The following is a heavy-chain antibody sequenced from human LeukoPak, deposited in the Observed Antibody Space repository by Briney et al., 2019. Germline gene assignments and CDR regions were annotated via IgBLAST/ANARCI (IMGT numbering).Heavy chain of an antibody. Sequence: ASVKVSFKVSGYTLTELSMHWVRQAPGKGLEWMGGFDPEDGETIYAQKFQGRVTMTEDTSTDTAYMELSSLRSEDTAVYYCATLWGSSWYLYAFDIWGQGTMVTVSS. J-gene: IGHJ3*02. CDR2: FDPEDGET. CDR1: GYTLTELS. D-gene: IGHD6-13*01. V-gene: IGHV1-24*01. CDR3: ATLWGSSWYLYAFDI.